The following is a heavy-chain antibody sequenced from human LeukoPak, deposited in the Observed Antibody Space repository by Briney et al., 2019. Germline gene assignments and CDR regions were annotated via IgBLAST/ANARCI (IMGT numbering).Heavy chain of an antibody. Sequence: GGSLRLSCVASGFTFSHYGMHWVRQAPGKGLEWVAVIWNDGSNRYYADSVKGRFTISRDNSKNTVYLQMNSLRAADTSVYYCAKDAQRGFDYSNSLEYWGQGTLVPVSS. J-gene: IGHJ4*02. CDR2: IWNDGSNR. CDR1: GFTFSHYG. V-gene: IGHV3-33*06. CDR3: AKDAQRGFDYSNSLEY. D-gene: IGHD4-11*01.